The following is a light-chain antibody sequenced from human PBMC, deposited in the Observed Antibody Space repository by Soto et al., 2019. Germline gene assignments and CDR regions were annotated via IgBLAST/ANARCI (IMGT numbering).Light chain of an antibody. V-gene: IGKV3-20*01. CDR3: QQYGSSPPYT. J-gene: IGKJ2*01. Sequence: EIVLTQSPGTLSLSPGERATLSCRASQSVSSSYLAWYQQKPGQAPMLLLYGASSRATVIPNRFSGSGSGTDFTLTISILEPEDFAVYYCQQYGSSPPYTFGQGTKLEIK. CDR2: GAS. CDR1: QSVSSSY.